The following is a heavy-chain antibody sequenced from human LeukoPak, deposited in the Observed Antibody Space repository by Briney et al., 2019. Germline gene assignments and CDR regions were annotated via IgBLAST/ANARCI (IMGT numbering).Heavy chain of an antibody. Sequence: GGSLRLSCAASGFTFSSYGMHWVRQAPGKGLEWVAFIRYDGSNKYYAGSVKGRFTISRDNSKNTLYLQMNSLRAEDTAVYYCAKPPGSGSYYNAISLNWFDPWGQGTLVTVSS. D-gene: IGHD3-10*01. CDR2: IRYDGSNK. J-gene: IGHJ5*02. CDR1: GFTFSSYG. CDR3: AKPPGSGSYYNAISLNWFDP. V-gene: IGHV3-30*02.